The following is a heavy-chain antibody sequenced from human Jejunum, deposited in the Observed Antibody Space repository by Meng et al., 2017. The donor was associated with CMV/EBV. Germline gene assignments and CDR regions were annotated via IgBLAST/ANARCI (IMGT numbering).Heavy chain of an antibody. CDR2: MNPNSGGT. D-gene: IGHD1/OR15-1a*01. CDR1: GYTFTDYF. Sequence: ASGYTFTDYFYHWVRQAPGQGLEWMGWMNPNSGGTRYAQKFQGKVTMTRDTSINMAYMELSGLTSADTAVYYCARVVMAEQQLDYWGQGTRGTVSS. V-gene: IGHV1-2*02. CDR3: ARVVMAEQQLDY. J-gene: IGHJ4*02.